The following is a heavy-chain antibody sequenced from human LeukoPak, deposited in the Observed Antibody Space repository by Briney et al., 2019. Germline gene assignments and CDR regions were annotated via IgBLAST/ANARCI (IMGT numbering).Heavy chain of an antibody. Sequence: SETLSLTCAVSGGSISSGGYSWSWIRQPPGKGLEWIGYIYHSGSTYYNPSLKSRVTISVDRSKNQFSLKLSSVTAADTAVCYCARLDHYDSSGYGYFQHWGQGTLVTVSS. V-gene: IGHV4-30-2*01. CDR1: GGSISSGGYS. D-gene: IGHD3-22*01. CDR3: ARLDHYDSSGYGYFQH. J-gene: IGHJ1*01. CDR2: IYHSGST.